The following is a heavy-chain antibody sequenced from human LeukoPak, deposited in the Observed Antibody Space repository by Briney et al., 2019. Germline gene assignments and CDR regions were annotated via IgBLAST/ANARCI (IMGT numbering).Heavy chain of an antibody. V-gene: IGHV4-61*10. CDR3: ARASGSGSYYGIDY. J-gene: IGHJ4*02. D-gene: IGHD3-10*01. CDR1: GGSISSASYY. CDR2: IYYSGST. Sequence: SQTLSLTCTVSGGSISSASYYWSWIRQPAGKGLEWIGYIYYSGSTNYNSALQSRVTISLDTSKTQFSLNLKSVTAADTAVYYCARASGSGSYYGIDYWGQGTLVTVSS.